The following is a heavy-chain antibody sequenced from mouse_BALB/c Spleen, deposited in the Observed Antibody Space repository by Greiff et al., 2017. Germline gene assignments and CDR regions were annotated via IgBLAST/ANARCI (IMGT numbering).Heavy chain of an antibody. Sequence: DVQLQESGPDLVKPSQSLSLTCTVTGYSITSGYSWHWIRQFPGNKLEWMGYIHYSGSTNYNPSLKSRISITRDTSKNQFFLQLNSVTTEDTATYYCAREDYGSSYGYYAMDYWGQGTSVTVSS. CDR2: IHYSGST. CDR1: GYSITSGYS. V-gene: IGHV3-1*02. J-gene: IGHJ4*01. CDR3: AREDYGSSYGYYAMDY. D-gene: IGHD1-1*01.